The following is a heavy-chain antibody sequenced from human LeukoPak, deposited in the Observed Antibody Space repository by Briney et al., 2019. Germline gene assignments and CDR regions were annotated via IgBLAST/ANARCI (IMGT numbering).Heavy chain of an antibody. CDR1: GFTFNSAW. J-gene: IGHJ4*02. D-gene: IGHD3-22*01. CDR2: IRYDGSDR. Sequence: PGGSLRLSCAASGFTFNSAWMNWVRQAPGKGLEWVAGIRYDGSDRSYADPVKGRFTISRDNSKNTVDLQMNSLRAEDTAVYYCARDNWGDGGYYRTLDYWGQGTLVTVSS. CDR3: ARDNWGDGGYYRTLDY. V-gene: IGHV3-33*08.